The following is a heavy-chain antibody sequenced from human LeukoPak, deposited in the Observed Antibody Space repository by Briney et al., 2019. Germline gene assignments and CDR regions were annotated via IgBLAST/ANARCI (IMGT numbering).Heavy chain of an antibody. V-gene: IGHV4-39*01. CDR3: GRRPDAFDM. CDR1: GGSMSSSSYQ. CDR2: TFHSGSP. J-gene: IGHJ3*02. Sequence: SETLSLTCTVSGGSMSSSSYQWGWIRQPPGKGLEWIGSTFHSGSPYYNPSLKSRVTISADTSKKQFSLKLSSVTAADTAVYYCGRRPDAFDMWCQGTMVTVFS.